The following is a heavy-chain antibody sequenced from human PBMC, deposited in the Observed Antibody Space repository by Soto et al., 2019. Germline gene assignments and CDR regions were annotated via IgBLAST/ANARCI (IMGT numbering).Heavy chain of an antibody. CDR1: GGSVSSSNW. V-gene: IGHV4-4*02. J-gene: IGHJ3*02. CDR2: IYHSGSA. D-gene: IGHD2-21*02. CDR3: ARVPGVVVSADDAFDI. Sequence: QVQLQESGPGLVKPSGTLSLTCAVSGGSVSSSNWWSWVRQSPGKGLEWMGEIYHSGSAYYIPPLKSRATISLDKAKHQFSLRLTSVTAADTAVYYCARVPGVVVSADDAFDIWGPGTRVIVSS.